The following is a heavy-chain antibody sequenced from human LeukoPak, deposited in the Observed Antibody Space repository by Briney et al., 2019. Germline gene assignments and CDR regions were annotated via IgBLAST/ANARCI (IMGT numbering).Heavy chain of an antibody. Sequence: GGSLRLSCAASGFTFSSYEMNWVRQAPGKGLEWVSYISSSGSTIYYADSVKGRFTISRDNAKNSLYLQMNSLRAEDMAVYYCARDQYSSGRGEFDYWGQGTLVTVSS. V-gene: IGHV3-48*03. CDR2: ISSSGSTI. D-gene: IGHD6-19*01. CDR1: GFTFSSYE. J-gene: IGHJ4*02. CDR3: ARDQYSSGRGEFDY.